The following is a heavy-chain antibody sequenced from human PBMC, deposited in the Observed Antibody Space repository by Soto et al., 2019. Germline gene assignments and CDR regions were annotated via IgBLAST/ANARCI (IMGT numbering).Heavy chain of an antibody. Sequence: ASVKVSCKGSGYTFTGYYMHWVRQAPGQGLEWMGWINPNSGGTNYAQKFQGWVTMNRDTSISTAYMELSRLRSDDTAVYYCATYYYDSSGYYYYYGMDIWGQGTTVTVSS. CDR3: ATYYYDSSGYYYYYGMDI. CDR2: INPNSGGT. J-gene: IGHJ6*02. V-gene: IGHV1-2*04. CDR1: GYTFTGYY. D-gene: IGHD3-22*01.